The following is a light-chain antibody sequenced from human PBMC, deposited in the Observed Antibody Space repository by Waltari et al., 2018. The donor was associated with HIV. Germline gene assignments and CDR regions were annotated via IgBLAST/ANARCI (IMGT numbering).Light chain of an antibody. J-gene: IGLJ2*01. CDR2: EDN. CDR3: QSYDSSNQV. Sequence: NFMLTQPNSVSESPGKTVTLSCPRSSGSIASNSVPWYKQRPGSSPTTVIYEDNQRPSGVPDRFSGSIDSSSNSASLTISGLKSEDEADYYCQSYDSSNQVFGGGTKLTVL. V-gene: IGLV6-57*01. CDR1: SGSIASNS.